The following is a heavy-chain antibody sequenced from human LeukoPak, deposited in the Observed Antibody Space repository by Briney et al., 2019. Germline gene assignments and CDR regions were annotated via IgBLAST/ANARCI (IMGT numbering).Heavy chain of an antibody. CDR2: ISYDGSNK. D-gene: IGHD3-3*01. V-gene: IGHV3-30-3*01. CDR1: GFTFSSYA. CDR3: ARSGGVLRFLEWLLFSSPFDY. Sequence: PGGSLRLSCAASGFTFSSYAMSWVRQAPGKGLEWVAVISYDGSNKYYADSVKGRFTISRDNSKNTLYLQMNSLRAEDTAVYHCARSGGVLRFLEWLLFSSPFDYWGQGTLVTVSP. J-gene: IGHJ4*02.